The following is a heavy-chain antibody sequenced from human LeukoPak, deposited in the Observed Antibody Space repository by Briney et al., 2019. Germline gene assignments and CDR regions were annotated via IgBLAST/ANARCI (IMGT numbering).Heavy chain of an antibody. CDR3: ARDFRLATPLLGF. V-gene: IGHV1-2*02. Sequence: ASVKVSCKASGYTFTGFYMHWVRQAPGQGLEWMGWINPNTGGTHYAQQFQGRVTMTSDTSISTTYMEMSRVRSDDTAVYYCARDFRLATPLLGFWGQGTLVTVSS. D-gene: IGHD5-24*01. CDR2: INPNTGGT. CDR1: GYTFTGFY. J-gene: IGHJ4*02.